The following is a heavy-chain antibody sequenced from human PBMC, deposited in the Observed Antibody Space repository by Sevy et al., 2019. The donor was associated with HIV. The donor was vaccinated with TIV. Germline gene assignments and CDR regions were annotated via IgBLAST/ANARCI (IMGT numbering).Heavy chain of an antibody. V-gene: IGHV3-15*05. CDR1: GFTFSNAW. Sequence: GGSLRLSCAASGFTFSNAWMTWVRQAPGKGLEWVGRIKRKSDGGTSDYAAPVQGRFTFSRDDSTNTVYLQMNSLRADDTGVYYCATGVYITGTSDYWGQGILVTVSS. CDR3: ATGVYITGTSDY. D-gene: IGHD1-20*01. CDR2: IKRKSDGGTS. J-gene: IGHJ4*02.